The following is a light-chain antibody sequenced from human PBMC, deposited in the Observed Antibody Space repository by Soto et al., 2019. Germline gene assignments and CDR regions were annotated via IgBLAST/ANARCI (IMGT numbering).Light chain of an antibody. CDR2: DAS. Sequence: EIVMTQSPATLSVSPGERATLSCRASQNIGSNLAWYQQKPGQAPRLLISDASNRATGIPARFSGSGSGTDFTLTINSLEPEDFAVYYCQQRSSWPITFGQGTRLEIK. V-gene: IGKV3-11*01. CDR3: QQRSSWPIT. J-gene: IGKJ5*01. CDR1: QNIGSN.